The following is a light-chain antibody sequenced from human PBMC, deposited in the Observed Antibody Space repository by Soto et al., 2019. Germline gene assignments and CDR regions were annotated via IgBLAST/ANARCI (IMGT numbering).Light chain of an antibody. CDR2: AAS. CDR1: QSISSH. J-gene: IGKJ3*01. CDR3: QQSYSTPGGIT. Sequence: DIQMTQSPSSLSASVGDRVTITCRASQSISSHLNWYQQKPGKAPKLLIYAASSLQSGVPSRFSGSGSGTDFTLTISSLQPEDFATYYCQQSYSTPGGITFGPGTKVDIK. V-gene: IGKV1-39*01.